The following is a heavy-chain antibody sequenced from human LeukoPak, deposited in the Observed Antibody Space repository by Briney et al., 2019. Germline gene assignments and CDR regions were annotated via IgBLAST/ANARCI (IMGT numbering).Heavy chain of an antibody. J-gene: IGHJ3*02. D-gene: IGHD2-2*01. CDR1: GYSITSGFF. Sequence: SETLSLTCDVSGYSITSGFFWGWIRQPPGKGLEWIGSAYHSGNTYYNPSLKSRVTISVATSKTQFSLKLTSVTAADTAVYYCARHPMNMGYCSSTNCFEFDGFDIWGQGTLVTVSS. V-gene: IGHV4-38-2*01. CDR2: AYHSGNT. CDR3: ARHPMNMGYCSSTNCFEFDGFDI.